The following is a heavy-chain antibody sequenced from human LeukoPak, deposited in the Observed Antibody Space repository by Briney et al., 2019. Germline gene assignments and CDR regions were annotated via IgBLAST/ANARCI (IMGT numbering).Heavy chain of an antibody. Sequence: PGGSLRLSCAASGFTVSSNCMSWVRQAPGKGLEWVSVIYSGGSTYYADSVKGRFTISRDNSKNTLYLQMNSLRAEDTAVYYCARGQIGRHGDYFDYWGQGTLVTVSS. CDR2: IYSGGST. CDR1: GFTVSSNC. J-gene: IGHJ4*02. V-gene: IGHV3-53*01. CDR3: ARGQIGRHGDYFDY. D-gene: IGHD4-17*01.